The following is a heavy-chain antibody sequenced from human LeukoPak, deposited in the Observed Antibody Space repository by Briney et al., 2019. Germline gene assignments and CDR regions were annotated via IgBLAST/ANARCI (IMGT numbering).Heavy chain of an antibody. CDR3: ARVAARGSGFDY. Sequence: IGSIYYSGSTYYNPSLKSRVTISVDTSKNQFSLKLSSVTAADTAVYYCARVAARGSGFDYWGQGTLVTVSS. D-gene: IGHD3-10*01. V-gene: IGHV4-39*01. J-gene: IGHJ4*02. CDR2: IYYSGST.